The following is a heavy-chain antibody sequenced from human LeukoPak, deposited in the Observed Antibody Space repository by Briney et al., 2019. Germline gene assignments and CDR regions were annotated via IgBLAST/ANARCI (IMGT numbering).Heavy chain of an antibody. CDR2: INPNSDGT. Sequence: ASVKVSCKASGYTFTDYYMNWVRQAPGQELEWMGWINPNSDGTNYAQKFQGRVTMTRDTSISTAYMDLSGLRSDDTAVYYCARGFVVRGVSPIRPPLSGAFHIWGQGTMVTVSS. CDR3: ARGFVVRGVSPIRPPLSGAFHI. V-gene: IGHV1-2*02. D-gene: IGHD3-10*01. CDR1: GYTFTDYY. J-gene: IGHJ3*02.